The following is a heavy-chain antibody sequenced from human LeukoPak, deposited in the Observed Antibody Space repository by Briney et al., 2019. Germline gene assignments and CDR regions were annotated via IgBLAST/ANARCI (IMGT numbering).Heavy chain of an antibody. J-gene: IGHJ3*02. D-gene: IGHD2-2*01. Sequence: GGSLRLSCAASGFTFSSYWMSWVRQAPGKGLEWVSYITTSSRTIDYAASVKGRFTISRDDSKNTLFLQMNSLRPEDTVVYSCASCLAYCSTTSLGNDAFDIWGQGTKVTVSS. CDR3: ASCLAYCSTTSLGNDAFDI. V-gene: IGHV3-48*04. CDR1: GFTFSSYW. CDR2: ITTSSRTI.